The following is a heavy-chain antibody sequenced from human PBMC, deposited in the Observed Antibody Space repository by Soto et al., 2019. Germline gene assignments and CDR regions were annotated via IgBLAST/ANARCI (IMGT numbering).Heavy chain of an antibody. CDR3: ARGVITMVRGVIKAYYYGMDV. CDR1: GGSFSGYY. Sequence: ETLSLTCAVYGGSFSGYYWSWIRQPPGKGLEWIGEINHSGSTNYNPSLKSRVTISVDTSKNQFSLKLSSVTAADTAVYYCARGVITMVRGVIKAYYYGMDVWGQGTTVTVSS. D-gene: IGHD3-10*01. J-gene: IGHJ6*02. CDR2: INHSGST. V-gene: IGHV4-34*01.